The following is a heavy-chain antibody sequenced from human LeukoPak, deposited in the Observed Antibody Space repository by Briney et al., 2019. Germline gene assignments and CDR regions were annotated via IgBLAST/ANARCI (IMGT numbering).Heavy chain of an antibody. J-gene: IGHJ4*02. CDR1: GFSFSDYY. CDR2: ISGGGSYT. V-gene: IGHV3-11*06. Sequence: GGSLRLSCPASGFSFSDYYMSWIRQAPGKGLEWVSYISGGGSYTNYADSVKGRFTISRDDAKNSLYLQVSSLRVEDTAVYFCARGRYSTSPLDYWRGGGLVGVCS. CDR3: ARGRYSTSPLDY. D-gene: IGHD6-6*01.